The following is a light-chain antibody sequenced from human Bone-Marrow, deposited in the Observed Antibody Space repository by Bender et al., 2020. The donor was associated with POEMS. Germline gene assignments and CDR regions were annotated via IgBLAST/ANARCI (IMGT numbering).Light chain of an antibody. V-gene: IGLV3-21*03. J-gene: IGLJ1*01. CDR2: DDS. CDR1: NIGTKS. Sequence: SYVLTQPPSVSVAPGKTATITCGADNIGTKSVQWYLQKPGQPPVLVVFDDSDRPSGIPVRFSGANSGNAATLTISRVDGGDEADYYCQVWDSTSDQYLFGSGTKVSVL. CDR3: QVWDSTSDQYL.